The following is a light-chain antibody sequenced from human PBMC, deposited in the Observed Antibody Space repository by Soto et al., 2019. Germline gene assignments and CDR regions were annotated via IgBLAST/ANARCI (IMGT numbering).Light chain of an antibody. V-gene: IGLV2-23*01. CDR2: ETK. CDR3: CSYAGSSTYV. J-gene: IGLJ1*01. Sequence: LSQPASVTGSPGQSITLSCPGTGNDVGTYNLVCWYQRHPGKAPKLLIYETKKRPSGIPSRFSGSKSGNTASLTISGLQAEDEAEYSCCSYAGSSTYVLGTGTKST. CDR1: GNDVGTYNL.